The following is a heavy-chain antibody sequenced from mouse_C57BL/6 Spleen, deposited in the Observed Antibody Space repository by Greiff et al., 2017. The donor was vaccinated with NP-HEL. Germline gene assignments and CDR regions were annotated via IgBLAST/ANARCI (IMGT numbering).Heavy chain of an antibody. CDR2: INPNNGGT. J-gene: IGHJ4*01. Sequence: EVQLQQSGPELVKPGASVKISCKASGYTFTDYYMNWVKQSHGKSLEWIGDINPNNGGTSYNQKFKGKATLTVDKSSSTAYMELRILTSEDTAVYYCATIYDVMDYWGQGTSVTVSS. V-gene: IGHV1-26*01. CDR3: ATIYDVMDY. CDR1: GYTFTDYY. D-gene: IGHD2-3*01.